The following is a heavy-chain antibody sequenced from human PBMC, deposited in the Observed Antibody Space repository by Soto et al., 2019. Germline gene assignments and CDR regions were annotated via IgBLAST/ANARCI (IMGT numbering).Heavy chain of an antibody. J-gene: IGHJ4*02. D-gene: IGHD1-1*01. CDR3: ARGGLEPFYY. CDR1: GLIFSDER. CDR2: INKDGSYR. V-gene: IGHV3-74*01. Sequence: PGGALSLSSATPGLIFSDERMHWVRQAPGKGLVWVARINKDGSYRDYADFVEGRFTISRDDAKSELYLQMDGLRAEDTAVYCCARGGLEPFYYLGQGALVTVSS.